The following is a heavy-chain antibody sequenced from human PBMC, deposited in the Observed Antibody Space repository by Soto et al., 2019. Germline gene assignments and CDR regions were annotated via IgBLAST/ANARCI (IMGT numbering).Heavy chain of an antibody. CDR3: ARTGAADYYDSSGFNYGMDV. CDR2: IYYSGST. Sequence: PSETLSLTCTVSGGSVSSGSYYWSWIRQPPGKGLEWIGYIYYSGSTNYNPSLKSRVTILVDTSKNQFSLKLSSVTAADTAVYYCARTGAADYYDSSGFNYGMDVWGQGTTVTVSS. CDR1: GGSVSSGSYY. D-gene: IGHD3-22*01. V-gene: IGHV4-61*01. J-gene: IGHJ6*02.